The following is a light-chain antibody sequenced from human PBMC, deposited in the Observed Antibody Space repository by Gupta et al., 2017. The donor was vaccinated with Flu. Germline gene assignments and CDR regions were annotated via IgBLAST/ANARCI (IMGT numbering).Light chain of an antibody. Sequence: QSVLTQPPSMSGAPGQTVTISCTGSSSNIGAGYDVHWYQQLPGTAPRLLIYGNTNRPSGVPDRFSGSKSGTSASLAITGLQAEDEADYDCQSYDSSLSGLGVFGGGTKLTVL. CDR2: GNT. CDR3: QSYDSSLSGLGV. J-gene: IGLJ3*02. CDR1: SSNIGAGYD. V-gene: IGLV1-40*01.